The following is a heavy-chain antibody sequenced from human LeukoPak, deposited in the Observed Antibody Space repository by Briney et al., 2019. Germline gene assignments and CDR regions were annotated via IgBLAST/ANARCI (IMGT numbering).Heavy chain of an antibody. CDR2: ISGNNGNT. D-gene: IGHD3-10*01. V-gene: IGHV1-18*01. Sequence: GASVTVSRQASGYAFKSYGFSWVRQAPGQGLEWMGWISGNNGNTDYAQKLQGRVTVTTDTSTSTAYMELRSLRFDDTAVYYCARDRYYGSGTWSYFDYWGQGTLVSVSS. J-gene: IGHJ4*02. CDR1: GYAFKSYG. CDR3: ARDRYYGSGTWSYFDY.